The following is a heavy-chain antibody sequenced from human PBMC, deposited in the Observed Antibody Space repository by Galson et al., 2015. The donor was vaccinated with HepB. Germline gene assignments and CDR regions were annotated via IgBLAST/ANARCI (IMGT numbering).Heavy chain of an antibody. D-gene: IGHD2-21*01. CDR2: INAGNGNT. V-gene: IGHV1-3*01. J-gene: IGHJ4*02. CDR1: GSTFTSYA. Sequence: SVKVSCKASGSTFTSYAMHWVRQAPGQRLEWMGWINAGNGNTKYSQKFQGRVTITRDTSASTAYMELSSLRSEDTAVYYCARDYSDRLESTLDYWGQGTLVTVSS. CDR3: ARDYSDRLESTLDY.